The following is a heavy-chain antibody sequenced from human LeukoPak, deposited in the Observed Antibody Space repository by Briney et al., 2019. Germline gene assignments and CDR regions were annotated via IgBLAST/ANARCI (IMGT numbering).Heavy chain of an antibody. J-gene: IGHJ5*02. D-gene: IGHD6-13*01. CDR2: INPNSGGT. CDR3: ARDNIRWGAVAGIRWFDP. Sequence: ASVKVPCKASGYTFTGYYMHWVRQAPGQGLEWMGWINPNSGGTNYAQKFRGRVTMTRDTSISTAYMELSRLRSDDTAVYYCARDNIRWGAVAGIRWFDPWRQGTLVTVSS. V-gene: IGHV1-2*02. CDR1: GYTFTGYY.